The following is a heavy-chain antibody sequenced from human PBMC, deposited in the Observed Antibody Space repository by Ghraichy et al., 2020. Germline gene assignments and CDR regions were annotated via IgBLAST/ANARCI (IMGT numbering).Heavy chain of an antibody. J-gene: IGHJ5*02. CDR2: IYYSGST. CDR1: GGSISSSSYY. CDR3: ARSELRYFDWLPQNWFDP. Sequence: SETLSLTCTVSGGSISSSSYYWGWIRQPPGKGLEWIGSIYYSGSTYYNPSLKSRVTISVDTSKNQFSLKLSSVTAADTAVYYCARSELRYFDWLPQNWFDPWGQGTLVTVSS. V-gene: IGHV4-39*01. D-gene: IGHD3-9*01.